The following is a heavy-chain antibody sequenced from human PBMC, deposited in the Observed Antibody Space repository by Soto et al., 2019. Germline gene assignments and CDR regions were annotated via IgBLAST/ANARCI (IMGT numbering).Heavy chain of an antibody. V-gene: IGHV1-69*13. J-gene: IGHJ4*02. CDR2: IIPIFGTA. CDR3: ACGSNAGWYNIDY. D-gene: IGHD6-19*01. CDR1: GGTFSSYA. Sequence: SVKVSCKASGGTFSSYAISWVRQAPGQGLEWMGGIIPIFGTANYAQKFQGRVTITADESTSTAYMELSSLRSEDTAVYYCACGSNAGWYNIDYWGQGTLVTVSS.